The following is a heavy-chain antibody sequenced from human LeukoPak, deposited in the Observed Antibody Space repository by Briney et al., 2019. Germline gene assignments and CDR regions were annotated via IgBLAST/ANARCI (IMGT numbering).Heavy chain of an antibody. V-gene: IGHV3-21*01. D-gene: IGHD1-20*01. CDR1: GFTFSSYS. CDR2: ISGSSSYI. Sequence: PGGSLRLSCAASGFTFSSYSMNWVRQAPGKGLEWVSSISGSSSYIYHADSVKGRFTISRDNAKNSLYLQMNSLRAEGTAVYYCARAYNWNLDYWGQGTLVTVSS. CDR3: ARAYNWNLDY. J-gene: IGHJ4*02.